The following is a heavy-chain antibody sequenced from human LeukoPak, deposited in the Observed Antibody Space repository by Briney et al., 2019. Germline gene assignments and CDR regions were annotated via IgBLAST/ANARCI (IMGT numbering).Heavy chain of an antibody. CDR2: IRGDAGST. CDR1: GFTFDAFG. Sequence: GGSLRLSCAASGFTFDAFGMTCVRQAPGKGLEWVSAIRGDAGSTGYADSVKGRFTISRDNAKNSLYLQVNTLRVEDTALYYCARVRAWGSGNYFDNWGQGTLVTVSS. V-gene: IGHV3-20*04. D-gene: IGHD7-27*01. J-gene: IGHJ4*02. CDR3: ARVRAWGSGNYFDN.